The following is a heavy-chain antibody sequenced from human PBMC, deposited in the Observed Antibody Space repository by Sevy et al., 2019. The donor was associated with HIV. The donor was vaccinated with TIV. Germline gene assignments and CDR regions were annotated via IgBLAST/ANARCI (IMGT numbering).Heavy chain of an antibody. V-gene: IGHV3-30*03. CDR2: ISYDGSNK. J-gene: IGHJ3*02. CDR3: ARAPFENGSSGCSDAFDI. D-gene: IGHD3-22*01. CDR1: GFTFSTYG. Sequence: GGSLRLSCAASGFTFSTYGMHWVRQAPGKGLEWVALISYDGSNKYYADSVKGRFTISRDNSKKTLYLQMNSLRTEDTGVYFCARAPFENGSSGCSDAFDIWGQGTTVTVSS.